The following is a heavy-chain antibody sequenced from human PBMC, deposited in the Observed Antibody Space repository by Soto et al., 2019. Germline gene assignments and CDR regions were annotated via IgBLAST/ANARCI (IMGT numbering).Heavy chain of an antibody. CDR2: IYYSGST. V-gene: IGHV4-31*03. Sequence: PSETLSLTCTVSGGSISIGGYYWSWIRHHPGKGLEWIGYIYYSGSTYYNPSLKSRVTISVDTSKNQFSLKLSSVTAADTAVYYCARDQGIAAAGVNEYFQHWGQGTLVTVSS. D-gene: IGHD6-13*01. J-gene: IGHJ1*01. CDR3: ARDQGIAAAGVNEYFQH. CDR1: GGSISIGGYY.